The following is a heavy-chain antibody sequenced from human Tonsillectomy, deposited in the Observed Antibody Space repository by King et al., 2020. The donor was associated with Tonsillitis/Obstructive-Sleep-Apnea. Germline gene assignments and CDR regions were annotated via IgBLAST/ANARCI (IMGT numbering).Heavy chain of an antibody. CDR2: INPNSGDT. Sequence: QLVQSGAEVKKPGASVKVSCKASGYTFTGYYMHWVRQAPGQGLEWMGWINPNSGDTKYPQTFQGRVTMTRDKSISTAYMELSRLGSDGTAVYYCARARGSFSFDYWGQGTLVTVSS. D-gene: IGHD1-26*01. V-gene: IGHV1-2*02. J-gene: IGHJ4*02. CDR3: ARARGSFSFDY. CDR1: GYTFTGYY.